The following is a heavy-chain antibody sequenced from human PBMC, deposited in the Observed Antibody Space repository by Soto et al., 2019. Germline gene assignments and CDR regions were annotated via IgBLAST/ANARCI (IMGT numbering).Heavy chain of an antibody. Sequence: GGSLRLSCAVSGFTFSSYSMNWVRQAPGKGLEWVSSISSSSSYIYYADSVKGRFTISRDNSKNSLYLQMNSLRAEDTAVYYCAKDKAYYILTGQPLRHYGMDVWGQGTTVTVSS. CDR1: GFTFSSYS. J-gene: IGHJ6*02. CDR2: ISSSSSYI. V-gene: IGHV3-21*04. CDR3: AKDKAYYILTGQPLRHYGMDV. D-gene: IGHD3-9*01.